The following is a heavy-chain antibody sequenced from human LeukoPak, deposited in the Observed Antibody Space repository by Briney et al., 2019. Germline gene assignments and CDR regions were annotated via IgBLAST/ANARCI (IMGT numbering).Heavy chain of an antibody. CDR3: ARVIVLWFGELSRPVEYFQH. CDR1: GGTFSSYA. J-gene: IGHJ1*01. D-gene: IGHD3-10*01. V-gene: IGHV1-69*13. CDR2: IIPIFGTA. Sequence: SVKVSCKASGGTFSSYAISWVRQAPGQGLEWMGGIIPIFGTANYAQKFQGRVTITADESTSTAYMELSSLRSEDTAVYYCARVIVLWFGELSRPVEYFQHWGQGTLVTVSS.